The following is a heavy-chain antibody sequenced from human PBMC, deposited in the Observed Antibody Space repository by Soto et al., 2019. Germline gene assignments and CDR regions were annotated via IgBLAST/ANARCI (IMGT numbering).Heavy chain of an antibody. CDR3: ARDVGDNSSYNGKYV. CDR1: GYTFTSYG. Sequence: ASVKVSCKASGYTFTSYGISWVRQAPGQGLERMGWISAYNGNTNYAQKLQGRVTMTTDTSTSTAYMELRSLRSDDTAVFFCARDVGDNSSYNGKYVWGQGTTVTVSS. D-gene: IGHD6-13*01. J-gene: IGHJ6*02. V-gene: IGHV1-18*01. CDR2: ISAYNGNT.